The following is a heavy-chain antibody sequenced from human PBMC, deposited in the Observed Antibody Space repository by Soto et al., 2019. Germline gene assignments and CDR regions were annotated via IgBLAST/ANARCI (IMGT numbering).Heavy chain of an antibody. V-gene: IGHV5-51*01. CDR2: IYPGDSDT. J-gene: IGHJ4*02. CDR1: GYRFSNYW. CDR3: VRLGIEGTTSSYSDS. D-gene: IGHD1-26*01. Sequence: EVQLVQSGAEVKKPGEALKISCEGSGYRFSNYWIGWVRQMSGKLEWMGIIYPGDSDTRYSASFLGQVTISVDNSISTAYLHWRSLQASDTARYYCVRLGIEGTTSSYSDSLGQGTLVTVSS.